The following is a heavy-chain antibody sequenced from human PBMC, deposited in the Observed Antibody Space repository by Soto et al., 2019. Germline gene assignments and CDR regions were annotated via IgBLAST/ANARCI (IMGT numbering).Heavy chain of an antibody. CDR2: ISGSGGST. D-gene: IGHD2-2*01. J-gene: IGHJ5*02. Sequence: GGSLRLSXAASGFTFSSYAMSWVRQAPGKGLEWVSAISGSGGSTYYADSVKGRFTISRDNSKNTLYLQMNSLRAEDTAVYYCAKDPSGVVVPAAIAWFDPWGQGTLVTVSS. CDR1: GFTFSSYA. V-gene: IGHV3-23*01. CDR3: AKDPSGVVVPAAIAWFDP.